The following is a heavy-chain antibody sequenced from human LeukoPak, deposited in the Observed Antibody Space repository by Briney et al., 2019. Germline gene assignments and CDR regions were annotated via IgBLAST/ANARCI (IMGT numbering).Heavy chain of an antibody. CDR2: IYYSGST. J-gene: IGHJ3*02. D-gene: IGHD1-14*01. V-gene: IGHV4-59*01. CDR3: ARDYSITAAWDAFDI. Sequence: SETLSLTCTVSGGSISSYYWSWIRQPPGKGLEWIGYIYYSGSTNYNPSLKSRVTISVDTSKNQFSLKLSSVTAADTAVYYCARDYSITAAWDAFDIWGQGTVVTISS. CDR1: GGSISSYY.